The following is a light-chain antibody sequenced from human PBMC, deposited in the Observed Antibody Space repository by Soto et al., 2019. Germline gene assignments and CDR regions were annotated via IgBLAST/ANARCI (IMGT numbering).Light chain of an antibody. CDR2: ATS. J-gene: IGKJ5*01. V-gene: IGKV1-12*01. Sequence: DILMTRSPSSVSASVGDRVTIACRASQDISSWLAWYQQTPGRVPKLLIYATSKLQPGVPTRFSGSGSGKNFTLTISSLHPADFATYYCQQANSFPITFGQWTRLEIX. CDR1: QDISSW. CDR3: QQANSFPIT.